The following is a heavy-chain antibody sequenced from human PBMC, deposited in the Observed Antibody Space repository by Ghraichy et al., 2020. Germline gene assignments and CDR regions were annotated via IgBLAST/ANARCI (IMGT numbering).Heavy chain of an antibody. V-gene: IGHV1-2*02. CDR3: ARGGGYCNNGVCYSSPKLGWFDP. CDR2: INPKIGT. Sequence: ASVKVSCKASGDGLSDSYLHWMRQAPGQGLEWMGWINPKIGTNYGQKFQGRVTLTRDTSTSTFYMELRRLRSDDTAVYYCARGGGYCNNGVCYSSPKLGWFDPWGQGTLVTVSS. CDR1: GDGLSDSY. J-gene: IGHJ5*02. D-gene: IGHD2-8*01.